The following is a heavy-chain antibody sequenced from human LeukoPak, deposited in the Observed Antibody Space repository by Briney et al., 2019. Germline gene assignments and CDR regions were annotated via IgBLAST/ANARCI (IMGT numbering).Heavy chain of an antibody. J-gene: IGHJ5*02. CDR1: GYSISSGYY. V-gene: IGHV4-38-2*02. Sequence: SETLSLTCTVSGYSISSGYYWGWIRQPPGKGLEWIGSIYHSGSTYYNPSLKSRVTISVDTSKNQFSLKLSSVTAADTAVYYCARGFQQMATITGFNLWGQGILVTVSS. D-gene: IGHD5-24*01. CDR2: IYHSGST. CDR3: ARGFQQMATITGFNL.